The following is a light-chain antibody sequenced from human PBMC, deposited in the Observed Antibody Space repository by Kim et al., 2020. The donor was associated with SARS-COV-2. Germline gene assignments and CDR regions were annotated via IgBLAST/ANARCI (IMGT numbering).Light chain of an antibody. CDR1: TLRSYY. Sequence: SSELTQDPAVSVALGQTVRITCQGDTLRSYYASWYQQKPGQAPVLVIYGKNNRPSGIPDRFSGSSSGNKASLTITGAQAEDEADYYCNSRDSSGNHLVIGGVTQLTVL. V-gene: IGLV3-19*01. J-gene: IGLJ2*01. CDR3: NSRDSSGNHLV. CDR2: GKN.